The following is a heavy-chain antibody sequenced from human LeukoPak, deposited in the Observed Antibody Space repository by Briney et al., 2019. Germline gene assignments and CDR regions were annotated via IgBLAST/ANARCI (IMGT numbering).Heavy chain of an antibody. V-gene: IGHV4-34*01. CDR2: INHSVRT. Sequence: PSETLSLTCAVYGGSPSGYYWSWIRHPPGKGLEWIGEINHSVRTNYNPSLKRRVTIPLETSKTQFSLKLSSVTAADTAVYYCARPNYYDSSGYYSAFDIWGQGTMVTVSS. D-gene: IGHD3-22*01. CDR3: ARPNYYDSSGYYSAFDI. CDR1: GGSPSGYY. J-gene: IGHJ3*02.